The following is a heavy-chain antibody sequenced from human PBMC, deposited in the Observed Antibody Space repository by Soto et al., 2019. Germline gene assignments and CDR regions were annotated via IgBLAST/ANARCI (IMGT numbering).Heavy chain of an antibody. CDR1: GFTFSTYW. CDR2: IKKDGSEK. CDR3: ARDRGDYDFWSGYSSASDI. D-gene: IGHD3-3*01. V-gene: IGHV3-7*05. J-gene: IGHJ3*02. Sequence: EVQLVESGGGLVQPGGSLRLSCAASGFTFSTYWMTWVRQAPGKGLEWVANIKKDGSEKYYVDSEKGRFTISRDNAKNSLDLQMNSLRAEDTAVYYCARDRGDYDFWSGYSSASDIWGKGTMVTVSS.